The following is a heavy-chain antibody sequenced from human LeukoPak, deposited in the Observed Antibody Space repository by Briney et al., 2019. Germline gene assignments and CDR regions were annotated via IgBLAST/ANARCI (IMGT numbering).Heavy chain of an antibody. Sequence: GGSLKIPWKGPGYSFTNFWLGWVRQLPGRGLGWGGINYPADSDTRYSPSFHGHVTISADNSITTAYLQWSSLQASDTAMYYCASQIYSSSSFDYWGQGTLVTVSA. V-gene: IGHV5-51*01. J-gene: IGHJ4*02. CDR2: NYPADSDT. CDR3: ASQIYSSSSFDY. CDR1: GYSFTNFW. D-gene: IGHD6-6*01.